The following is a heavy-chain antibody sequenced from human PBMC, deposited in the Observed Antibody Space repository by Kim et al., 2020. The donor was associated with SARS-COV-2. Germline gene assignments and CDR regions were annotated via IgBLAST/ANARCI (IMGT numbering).Heavy chain of an antibody. V-gene: IGHV3-15*01. D-gene: IGHD2-15*01. J-gene: IGHJ4*02. CDR2: IKSKTDGGTT. CDR1: GFTFSNAW. Sequence: GGSLRLSCAASGFTFSNAWMSWVRQAPGKGLEWVGRIKSKTDGGTTDYAAPVKGRFTISRDDSKNTLYLQMNSLKTEDTAVYYCTTRRYCSGGSCYGGGYYFDYWGQGTLVTISS. CDR3: TTRRYCSGGSCYGGGYYFDY.